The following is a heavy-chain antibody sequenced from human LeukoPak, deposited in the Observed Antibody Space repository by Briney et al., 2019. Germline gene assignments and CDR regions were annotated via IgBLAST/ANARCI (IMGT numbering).Heavy chain of an antibody. D-gene: IGHD5-18*01. J-gene: IGHJ4*02. CDR3: AKAAYNYGPSDY. Sequence: GGSLRLSCEASEFTFSNYAMSWVRQAPGKGLEWVSIINNSGVHTSYADSVKGRFTISRDNSKNTLYLQMNSLRAEDTAVYYCAKAAYNYGPSDYWGQGTLVLVSS. CDR2: INNSGVHT. CDR1: EFTFSNYA. V-gene: IGHV3-23*01.